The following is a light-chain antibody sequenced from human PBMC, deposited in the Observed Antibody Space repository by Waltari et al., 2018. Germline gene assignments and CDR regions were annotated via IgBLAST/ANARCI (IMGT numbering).Light chain of an antibody. Sequence: SFVLTQTPSVSVAPGNTASITCGGDNIGSKIVPWYQQKPGQAPGLVVHDDRDRSPGVPERISGSNSGNTATLTISSVDVGDEADYYCQLWDYTTDHWVFGGGTKLTVL. V-gene: IGLV3-21*03. CDR1: NIGSKI. CDR2: DDR. J-gene: IGLJ3*02. CDR3: QLWDYTTDHWV.